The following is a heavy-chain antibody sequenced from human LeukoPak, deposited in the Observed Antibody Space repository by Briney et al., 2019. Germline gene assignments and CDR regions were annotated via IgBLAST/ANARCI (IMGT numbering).Heavy chain of an antibody. J-gene: IGHJ6*03. Sequence: ASVKVSCKASGYTFTGYYMHWVRQAPGQGLEWMGWINPNSGGTNYAQKFQGRVTMTRDTSISTAYMELSRLRSDDTAVYYCARGPPPVTPRAYYYYYMDVWGKGTTVTISS. V-gene: IGHV1-2*02. CDR3: ARGPPPVTPRAYYYYYMDV. D-gene: IGHD5-18*01. CDR1: GYTFTGYY. CDR2: INPNSGGT.